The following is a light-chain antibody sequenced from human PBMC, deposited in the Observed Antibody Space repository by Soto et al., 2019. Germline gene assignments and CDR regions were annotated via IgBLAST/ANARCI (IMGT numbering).Light chain of an antibody. V-gene: IGKV3-20*01. CDR2: GAS. J-gene: IGKJ2*01. CDR1: QSVSSNY. Sequence: EIVLTQSPGTLSLSPGERATLSCRASQSVSSNYLAWYQQKPGQAPRLLFYGASNRATGIPDRFSGSGSGTGFTLTISRLEPEDFAVYFCQQYGSSPPYTFGQGTKVEIK. CDR3: QQYGSSPPYT.